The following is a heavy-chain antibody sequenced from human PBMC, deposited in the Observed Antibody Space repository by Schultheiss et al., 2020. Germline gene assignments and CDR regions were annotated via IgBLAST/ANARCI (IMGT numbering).Heavy chain of an antibody. J-gene: IGHJ5*02. D-gene: IGHD6-19*01. CDR3: AKDSSGWYDAPGNWFDP. CDR2: ISGSGGST. Sequence: GGSLRLSCAASGFTFSSYAMSWVRQAPGKGLEWVSAISGSGGSTYYADSVKGRFTISRDNSKNTLYLQMNSLRAEDTAVYYCAKDSSGWYDAPGNWFDPWGQGHLGTVAS. CDR1: GFTFSSYA. V-gene: IGHV3-23*01.